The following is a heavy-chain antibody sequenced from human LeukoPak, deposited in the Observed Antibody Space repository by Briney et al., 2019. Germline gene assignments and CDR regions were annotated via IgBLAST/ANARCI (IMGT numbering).Heavy chain of an antibody. CDR2: ISSSGSTI. D-gene: IGHD5-18*01. CDR1: GFTFSSYE. Sequence: GGSLRLSCAASGFTFSSYEMNWVRQAPGKGLEGVSYISSSGSTIYYADSVKGRFAISRDNAKNSLYLQMNSLRAEDTAVYYCARDSHYSYGPFFDYWGQGTLVTVSS. V-gene: IGHV3-48*03. J-gene: IGHJ4*02. CDR3: ARDSHYSYGPFFDY.